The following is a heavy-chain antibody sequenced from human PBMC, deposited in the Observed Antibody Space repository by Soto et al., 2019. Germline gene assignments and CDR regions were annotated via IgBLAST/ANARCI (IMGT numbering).Heavy chain of an antibody. V-gene: IGHV4-34*01. D-gene: IGHD2-15*01. CDR2: INHSGST. J-gene: IGHJ4*02. Sequence: PSETLSLTCAVYGGTFSGYYWSWIRQPPGKGLEWIGEINHSGSTNYNPSLKSRVTISVDTSKNQFSLKLSSVTAADTAVYYCARVYGGYLDYWGQGTQVTVSS. CDR3: ARVYGGYLDY. CDR1: GGTFSGYY.